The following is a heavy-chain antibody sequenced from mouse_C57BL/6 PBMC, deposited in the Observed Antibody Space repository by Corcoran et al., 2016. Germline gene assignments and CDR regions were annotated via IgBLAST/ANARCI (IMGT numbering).Heavy chain of an antibody. CDR1: GYTFTSYG. CDR3: ARWEPYHGRYFDV. CDR2: IYPRSGNT. D-gene: IGHD4-1*01. V-gene: IGHV1-81*01. J-gene: IGHJ1*03. Sequence: QVQLQQSGAELARPGASVKLSCKASGYTFTSYGISWVKQRTGPGLEWIGEIYPRSGNTYYNEKFKGKATLTADKSSSTAYMELRSLTSEDSAVYFCARWEPYHGRYFDVWGTGTTVTVSS.